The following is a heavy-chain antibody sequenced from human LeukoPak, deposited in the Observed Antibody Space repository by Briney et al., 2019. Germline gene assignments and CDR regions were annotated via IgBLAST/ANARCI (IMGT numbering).Heavy chain of an antibody. CDR1: GFTFDDYA. V-gene: IGHV3-9*01. J-gene: IGHJ6*02. CDR3: AKDGYGMDV. CDR2: ISWNSGSI. Sequence: GGSLRLSCAASGFTFDDYAMHWVRQAPGKGLDWVSGISWNSGSIGYADSVKGRFTISRDNAKNSLYLQMNSLRAEDTALYYCAKDGYGMDVWGQGTTVTVSS.